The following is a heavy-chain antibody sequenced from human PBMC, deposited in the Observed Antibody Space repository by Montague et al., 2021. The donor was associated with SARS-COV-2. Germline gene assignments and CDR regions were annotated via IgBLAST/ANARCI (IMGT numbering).Heavy chain of an antibody. CDR2: VYPSGNT. CDR3: ARVRGAALYFGEVGYYGMVV. D-gene: IGHD3-10*01. J-gene: IGHJ6*02. V-gene: IGHV4-61*02. Sequence: TLSLTCTVSGTSVTTDHYYWSWVRQPAGKGLEWIGRVYPSGNTNYNPSPRSRVSISVDMSKNQISLKLSSVTAADTAVYYCARVRGAALYFGEVGYYGMVVWGQGTTVTVSS. CDR1: GTSVTTDHYY.